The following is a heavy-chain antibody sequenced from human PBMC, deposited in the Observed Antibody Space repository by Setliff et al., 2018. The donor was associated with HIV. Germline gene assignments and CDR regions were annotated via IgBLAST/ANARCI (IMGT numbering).Heavy chain of an antibody. V-gene: IGHV4-34*01. J-gene: IGHJ5*02. CDR2: LSPSGTT. CDR3: ASRIYYYDTYRVLREEGFDP. Sequence: SETLSLTCAVYGGSLSGHFWSWIRQPPGKGLEWIGELSPSGTTRSNPSLQSRVTISLDTSNNQFSLSLTSVTDADTAVYYCASRIYYYDTYRVLREEGFDPWGQGTLVTVSS. CDR1: GGSLSGHF. D-gene: IGHD3-22*01.